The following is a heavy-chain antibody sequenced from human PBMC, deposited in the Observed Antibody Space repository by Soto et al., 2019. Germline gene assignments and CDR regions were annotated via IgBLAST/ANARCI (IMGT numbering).Heavy chain of an antibody. Sequence: QVQLQQWGTGQLKSSETLSLTCAVNGGSFSGYYWSWIRQPPGKGLEWIGEIHHSGSTNYKPSLKSRVTISLDTSKNQFSLKLNSVTAADTAVYYCATIVVVASTMRDDAFDIWGQGTMVTVSS. V-gene: IGHV4-34*01. D-gene: IGHD2-2*01. CDR2: IHHSGST. CDR1: GGSFSGYY. CDR3: ATIVVVASTMRDDAFDI. J-gene: IGHJ3*02.